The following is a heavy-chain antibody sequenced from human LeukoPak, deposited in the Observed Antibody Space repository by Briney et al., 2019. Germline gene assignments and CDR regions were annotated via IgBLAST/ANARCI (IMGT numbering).Heavy chain of an antibody. V-gene: IGHV4-59*01. CDR1: GGSISSYY. CDR3: ARGGSPRFDP. D-gene: IGHD5-12*01. J-gene: IGHJ5*02. Sequence: PSETLSLTCTVSGGSISSYYWSWIRQPAGKGLEWIGYIYDSGSTNYNPSLKSRVTISIDTSKSQFFLKLNSVTAADTTVYYCARGGSPRFDPWGQGTLVTVSS. CDR2: IYDSGST.